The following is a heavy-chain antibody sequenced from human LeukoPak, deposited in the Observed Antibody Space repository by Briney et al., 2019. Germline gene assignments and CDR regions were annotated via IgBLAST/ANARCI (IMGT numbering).Heavy chain of an antibody. Sequence: GGSLRLSCAASGFTFSSYAMSWVRQSPGKGLEWVSAISGGGGSTYYADSVKGRFTISRDNSKNTLYLQMNSLKAEDTAVYYCARDYSGVDYWGQGTLVTVSS. CDR2: ISGGGGST. CDR1: GFTFSSYA. D-gene: IGHD6-19*01. J-gene: IGHJ4*02. V-gene: IGHV3-23*01. CDR3: ARDYSGVDY.